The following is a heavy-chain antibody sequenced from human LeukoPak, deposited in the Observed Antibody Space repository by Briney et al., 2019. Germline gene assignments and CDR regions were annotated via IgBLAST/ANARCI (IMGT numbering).Heavy chain of an antibody. J-gene: IGHJ6*02. CDR3: ARVKYYGSGRVNYYGMDV. CDR2: INPNSGGT. CDR1: GYIFTDYY. V-gene: IGHV1-2*02. Sequence: ASVKVSCKASGYIFTDYYMHWVRQAPGQGLEWMGWINPNSGGTNYAQKFQGRVTMTRNTSISTAYMELSSLRSEDTAVYYCARVKYYGSGRVNYYGMDVWGQGTTVTVSS. D-gene: IGHD3-10*01.